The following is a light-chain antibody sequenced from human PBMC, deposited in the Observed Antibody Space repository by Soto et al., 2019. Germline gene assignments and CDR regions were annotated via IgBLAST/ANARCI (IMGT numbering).Light chain of an antibody. CDR2: DAS. J-gene: IGKJ4*01. Sequence: DIQMTQSPSTLSASIGDRVTITCRASQGISKWLAWHQQKPGKAPKLLIYDASSLQSGVPPRFSGSGSGTEFTLTIRSLQPDDIATYYCQQYNSYSPVTFGGGTKVDIK. CDR3: QQYNSYSPVT. V-gene: IGKV1-5*01. CDR1: QGISKW.